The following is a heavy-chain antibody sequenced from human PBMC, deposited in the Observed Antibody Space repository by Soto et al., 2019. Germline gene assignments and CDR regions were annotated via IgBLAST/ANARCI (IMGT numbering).Heavy chain of an antibody. J-gene: IGHJ4*02. V-gene: IGHV3-23*01. Sequence: PGGSLRLSCAASGFTFSSYAMSWVRQAPGKGLEWVSAISGSGGSTYYADSVKGRFTISRDNSKNTLYLQMNSLRAEDTAVYYCAKDPLSAAMVRGAPFDYWGQGTLVTVSS. CDR2: ISGSGGST. CDR3: AKDPLSAAMVRGAPFDY. D-gene: IGHD3-10*01. CDR1: GFTFSSYA.